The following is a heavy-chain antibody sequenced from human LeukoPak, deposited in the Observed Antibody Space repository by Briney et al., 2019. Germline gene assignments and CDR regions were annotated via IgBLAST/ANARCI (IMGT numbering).Heavy chain of an antibody. Sequence: SETLSLTCTVSGGSISSYYWSWIRQPPGKGLEWIGYIYYSGSTNYNPSLKSRVTISVDTSKNQFSLKLSSVTAADTAVYYCARGNVIAAAGLHYFDYWGQGTLVTVSS. D-gene: IGHD6-13*01. CDR1: GGSISSYY. CDR2: IYYSGST. V-gene: IGHV4-59*01. CDR3: ARGNVIAAAGLHYFDY. J-gene: IGHJ4*02.